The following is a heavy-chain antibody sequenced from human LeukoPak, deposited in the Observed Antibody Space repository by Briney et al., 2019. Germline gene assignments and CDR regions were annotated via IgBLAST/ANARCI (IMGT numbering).Heavy chain of an antibody. Sequence: GASVKVSCKVSGGTGGTFSSYTLSWLRQAPGHGLEWMGGIMPTFGTANHAQKFQDRVTISADKSTSTAYMELRSLRFDDTAVYYCARASEMNPGYNYYYMDVWGKGTTVTVSS. CDR1: GGTGGTFSSYT. J-gene: IGHJ6*03. CDR3: ARASEMNPGYNYYYMDV. CDR2: IMPTFGTA. V-gene: IGHV1-69*06. D-gene: IGHD5-24*01.